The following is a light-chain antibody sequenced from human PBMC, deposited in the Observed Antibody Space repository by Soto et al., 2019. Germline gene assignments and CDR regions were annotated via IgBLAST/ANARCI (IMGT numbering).Light chain of an antibody. CDR3: QQSYSTLWT. J-gene: IGKJ1*01. CDR1: QSISYY. CDR2: AAS. Sequence: DIQMTQYPSSLSASVGDRVTITCRASQSISYYLNWYQQKPGKAPKLLIYAASTLQSGVPSRFSGSGSGTDFTLTISSLQPEDFATYYCQQSYSTLWTFGQGTKVEIK. V-gene: IGKV1-39*01.